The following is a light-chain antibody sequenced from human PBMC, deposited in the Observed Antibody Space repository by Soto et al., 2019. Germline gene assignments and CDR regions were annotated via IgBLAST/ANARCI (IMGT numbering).Light chain of an antibody. CDR2: QDR. J-gene: IGLJ2*01. Sequence: SYELTQPPSVSVSPGQTASITCSGDKLGDKYACWYQQKPGQSPVLVIYQDRKRPSGIPERFSGSNSGNTATLTISGTQAMDEADYYCQAWDSSSGREVFGGGTKLTVL. V-gene: IGLV3-1*01. CDR1: KLGDKY. CDR3: QAWDSSSGREV.